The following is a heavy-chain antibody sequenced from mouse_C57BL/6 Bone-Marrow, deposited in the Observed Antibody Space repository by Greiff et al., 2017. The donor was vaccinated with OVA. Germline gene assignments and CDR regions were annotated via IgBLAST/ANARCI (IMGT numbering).Heavy chain of an antibody. J-gene: IGHJ4*01. D-gene: IGHD2-3*01. Sequence: EVQLQQSGPELVKPGASVKISCKASGYTFTDYYMNWVKQSHGKSLEWIGDINPNNGGTSYNQKFKGKATLTVDKSSSTAYMELRSLTSEDSAVYYGARCGYYEDYYAMDYWGQGTSVTVSS. V-gene: IGHV1-26*01. CDR2: INPNNGGT. CDR1: GYTFTDYY. CDR3: ARCGYYEDYYAMDY.